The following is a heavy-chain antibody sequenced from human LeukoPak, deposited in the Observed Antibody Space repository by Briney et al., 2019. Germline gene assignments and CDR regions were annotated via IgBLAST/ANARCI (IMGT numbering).Heavy chain of an antibody. CDR2: IYYSGRA. CDR3: ARRRYYDSTGYLD. Sequence: SETLSLTCSVSGGSVSSSSYYWGWIRQPPGKGLEWIGEIYYSGRAYYNSPLKSRLTISVDTSWNQFSLTLVSVTAADTGVYYCARRRYYDSTGYLDWGQGTLVFVST. D-gene: IGHD3-22*01. CDR1: GGSVSSSSYY. V-gene: IGHV4-39*01. J-gene: IGHJ1*01.